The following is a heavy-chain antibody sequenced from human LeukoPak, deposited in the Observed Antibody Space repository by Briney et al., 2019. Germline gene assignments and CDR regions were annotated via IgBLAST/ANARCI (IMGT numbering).Heavy chain of an antibody. CDR2: INPNSGGT. J-gene: IGHJ5*02. CDR1: GYTFTGYY. Sequence: ASVKVSCKASGYTFTGYYMHWVRQAPGQGLEWMGWINPNSGGTNYAQKFQGRVTMTRDTSISTAYMELSRLRSDDTAVYYCARVRYYGSGRASNWFDPWGQGTLVTVSS. V-gene: IGHV1-2*02. D-gene: IGHD3-10*01. CDR3: ARVRYYGSGRASNWFDP.